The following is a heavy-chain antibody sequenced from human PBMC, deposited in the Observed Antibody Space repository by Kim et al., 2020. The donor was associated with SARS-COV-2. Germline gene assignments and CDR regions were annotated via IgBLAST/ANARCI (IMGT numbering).Heavy chain of an antibody. V-gene: IGHV3-9*01. J-gene: IGHJ3*02. CDR2: ISWNSGSI. CDR3: AKESSGGGAFDI. CDR1: GFTFDDYA. D-gene: IGHD3-16*01. Sequence: GGSLRLSCAASGFTFDDYAMHWVRQAPGKGLEWVSGISWNSGSIGYADSVKGRFTISRDNAKNSLYLQMNSLRAEDTALYYCAKESSGGGAFDIWGQGT.